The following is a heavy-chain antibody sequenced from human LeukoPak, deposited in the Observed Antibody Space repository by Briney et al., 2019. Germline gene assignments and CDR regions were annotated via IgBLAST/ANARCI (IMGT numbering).Heavy chain of an antibody. J-gene: IGHJ3*01. CDR1: GFTFSVYC. V-gene: IGHV3-11*06. CDR3: ARDRLCWSYVSDV. CDR2: ISDSSGYT. D-gene: IGHD3-3*01. Sequence: PGGSLRLSCAASGFTFSVYCMSWIRQAPGKGLEWVSYISDSSGYTKDADSVKGRFTISTDNAKKSLYLQMNSLRAEDTAVYYCARDRLCWSYVSDVWG.